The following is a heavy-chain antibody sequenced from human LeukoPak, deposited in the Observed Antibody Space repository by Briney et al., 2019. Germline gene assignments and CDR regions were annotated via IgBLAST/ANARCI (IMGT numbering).Heavy chain of an antibody. J-gene: IGHJ5*02. Sequence: SETLSLTCTVSGGSITNYYWSWIRQPPGKGLEWIGYIYYSGSTNYNPSLKSRVTMSVDTSKNQFSLKLSSVTAADTAVYYCARDLVSFLEWKMYNWFDPWGQGTLVTVSS. CDR1: GGSITNYY. CDR3: ARDLVSFLEWKMYNWFDP. V-gene: IGHV4-59*12. D-gene: IGHD3-3*02. CDR2: IYYSGST.